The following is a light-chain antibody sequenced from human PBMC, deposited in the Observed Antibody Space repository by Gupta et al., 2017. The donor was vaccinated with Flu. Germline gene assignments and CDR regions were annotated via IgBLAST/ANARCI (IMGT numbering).Light chain of an antibody. J-gene: IGLJ3*02. V-gene: IGLV4-69*01. CDR2: LNSDGSH. Sequence: QLVLTQSPSASASLGASVKLTCTLSSGHSSYAIAWHQQQPEKGPRYLMYLNSDGSHSKGDGIPDRFSGSSSGAERSLTISSLQSEDEAYEYCQTWVTGVQVFGGGTKLTVL. CDR1: SGHSSYA. CDR3: QTWVTGVQV.